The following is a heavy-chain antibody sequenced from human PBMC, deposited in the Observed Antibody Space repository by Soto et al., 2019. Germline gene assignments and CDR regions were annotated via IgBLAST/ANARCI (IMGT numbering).Heavy chain of an antibody. CDR2: IYHSGST. Sequence: PSETLSLTCAVSGGSISSGGYSWSWIRQPPGKGLEWIGYIYHSGSTYYNPSLKSRVAISVDRSKNQFSLKLSSVTAADTAVYYCAGSLEEGVADELVLWGAFDIWGQGTMVTVSS. D-gene: IGHD6-13*01. CDR3: AGSLEEGVADELVLWGAFDI. V-gene: IGHV4-30-2*01. J-gene: IGHJ3*02. CDR1: GGSISSGGYS.